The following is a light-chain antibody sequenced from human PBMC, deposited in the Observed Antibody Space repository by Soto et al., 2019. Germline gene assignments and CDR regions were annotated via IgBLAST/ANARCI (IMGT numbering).Light chain of an antibody. CDR1: QSVSNY. J-gene: IGKJ1*01. CDR3: QQNKDWPGT. Sequence: EIVMTQSPATLSVSPGERVTLSCRASQSVSNYLAWYRQKPGQAPRLLIYDASTRATGIPVRFSGSGSGTKFTLTISSLQSEDFGVYYCQQNKDWPGTFGQGTKVEMK. CDR2: DAS. V-gene: IGKV3-15*01.